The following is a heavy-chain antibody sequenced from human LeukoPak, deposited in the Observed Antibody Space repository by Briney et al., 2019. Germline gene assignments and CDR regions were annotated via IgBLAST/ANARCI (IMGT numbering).Heavy chain of an antibody. Sequence: ASVKVSCKASEYTFTSYAMNWVRQAPGQGLEWMGWINTNTGNPTYAQGFTGRFVFSLDTSVSTAYLQISSLKAEDTAVYYCARVYCGGDCYSDWFDPWGQGTLVTVSS. CDR1: EYTFTSYA. CDR3: ARVYCGGDCYSDWFDP. J-gene: IGHJ5*02. V-gene: IGHV7-4-1*02. D-gene: IGHD2-21*02. CDR2: INTNTGNP.